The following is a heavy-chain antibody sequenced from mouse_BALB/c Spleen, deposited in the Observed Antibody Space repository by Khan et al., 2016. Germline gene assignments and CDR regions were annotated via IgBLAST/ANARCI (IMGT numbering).Heavy chain of an antibody. CDR3: TREGRGALDY. CDR1: GFTFFNYW. CDR2: IYPGDGDT. Sequence: QVQLQQSGAELTRPGASVKLSCKASGFTFFNYWLQWVKQRPGQGLEWIGAIYPGDGDTRYTQKFTGKATLTADKSSSTAYMQLSNLTSEDSAGYYCTREGRGALDYWGQGTSVTVSS. J-gene: IGHJ4*01. V-gene: IGHV1-87*01.